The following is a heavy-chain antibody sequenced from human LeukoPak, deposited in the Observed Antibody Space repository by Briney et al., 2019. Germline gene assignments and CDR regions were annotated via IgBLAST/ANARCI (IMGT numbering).Heavy chain of an antibody. J-gene: IGHJ6*02. CDR2: ISSSSSYI. D-gene: IGHD3-22*01. V-gene: IGHV3-21*01. CDR3: AREQEVDDSSGYYAYYYYYGMDV. CDR1: GFTFSSYS. Sequence: GGSLRLSCAASGFTFSSYSMNWVRQAPGKGLDWFSSISSSSSYIYYADSVKGRFTISRDNAKNSLYLQMNSVRAEDTAVYYCAREQEVDDSSGYYAYYYYYGMDVWGQGTTVTVSS.